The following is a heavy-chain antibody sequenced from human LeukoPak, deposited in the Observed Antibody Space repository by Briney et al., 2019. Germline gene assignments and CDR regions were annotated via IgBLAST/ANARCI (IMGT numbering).Heavy chain of an antibody. CDR2: IYYSGST. V-gene: IGHV4-59*01. CDR1: GGSISSYY. CDR3: ARAVYDYVWGSYRPDDYYFDY. D-gene: IGHD3-16*02. Sequence: SETLSLTCTVSGGSISSYYWSWIRQPPGKGLEWIGYIYYSGSTNYNPSLKSRVTISVDTSKNQFSLKLSSVTAADTAVYYCARAVYDYVWGSYRPDDYYFDYWGQGTLVTVSS. J-gene: IGHJ4*02.